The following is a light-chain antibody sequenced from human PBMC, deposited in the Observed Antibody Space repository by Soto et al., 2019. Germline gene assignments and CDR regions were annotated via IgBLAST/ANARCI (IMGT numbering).Light chain of an antibody. V-gene: IGKV1-5*03. CDR2: KAS. J-gene: IGKJ1*01. CDR3: QQYNSYSRT. CDR1: QSVSTW. Sequence: DIQMTQSPSTLSASVGVRLSITCRASQSVSTWLAWYQQKPGKAPKLMSYKASSLESGVPSRFSGSGSGTEFTLTISSLQPDDFETYYCQQYNSYSRTFGQGTKVDIK.